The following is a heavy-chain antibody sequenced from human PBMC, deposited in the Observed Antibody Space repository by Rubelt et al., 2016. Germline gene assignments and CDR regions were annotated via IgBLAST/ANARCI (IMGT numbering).Heavy chain of an antibody. Sequence: GFTFSSYAMSWVRQAPGKGLEWVSVIYSGGSTYYADSVKGRFTISRHNSKNTLYLQMNSLRAEDTAVYYCAREKAQQLVEYYFDYWGQGTLVTVSS. CDR1: GFTFSSYA. V-gene: IGHV3-53*04. D-gene: IGHD6-13*01. J-gene: IGHJ4*02. CDR2: IYSGGST. CDR3: AREKAQQLVEYYFDY.